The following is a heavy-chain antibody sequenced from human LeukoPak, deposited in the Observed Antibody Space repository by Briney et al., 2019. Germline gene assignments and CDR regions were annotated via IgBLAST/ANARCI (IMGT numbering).Heavy chain of an antibody. V-gene: IGHV3-30*04. D-gene: IGHD6-13*01. Sequence: GGSLRLSCVASGFTVTSYFMSWVRQAPGKGLEWVAVISYDATNEYYTDSVKGRFTISRDNSRNTLYLQMNSLRAEDTAVHYCAKDQDVAAAGTWGSIDYWGQGTLVTVSS. CDR3: AKDQDVAAAGTWGSIDY. CDR1: GFTVTSYF. CDR2: ISYDATNE. J-gene: IGHJ4*02.